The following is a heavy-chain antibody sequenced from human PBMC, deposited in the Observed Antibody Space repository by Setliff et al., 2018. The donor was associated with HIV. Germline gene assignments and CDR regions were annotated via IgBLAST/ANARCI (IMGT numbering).Heavy chain of an antibody. CDR1: GGSIGSYY. CDR3: ARIFGDQGYYYGMDV. CDR2: IYYSGST. J-gene: IGHJ6*02. V-gene: IGHV4-59*01. Sequence: SETLSLTCTVSGGSIGSYYWSWIRQPPGKGLEWIGYIYYSGSTNYNPSLKSRVTISVDTSKNPFSLKLSSVIAADTAVYYCARIFGDQGYYYGMDVWGQGTTVTVSS. D-gene: IGHD3-3*01.